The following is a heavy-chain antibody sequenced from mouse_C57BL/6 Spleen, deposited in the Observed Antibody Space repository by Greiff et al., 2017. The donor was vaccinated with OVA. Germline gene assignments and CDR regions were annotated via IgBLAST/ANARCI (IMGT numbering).Heavy chain of an antibody. Sequence: VQLQQSGPGLVQPSQSLSITCTVSGFSLTSYGVHWVRQPPGQGLEWLGVIWSGGSTDYNAAFISRLSISKDNTKSQVFFKKNSLQADDAAIYYCAESRQLRLRAMDDWGKGTSVTGSS. V-gene: IGHV2-4*01. D-gene: IGHD3-2*02. CDR2: IWSGGST. CDR3: AESRQLRLRAMDD. J-gene: IGHJ4*01. CDR1: GFSLTSYG.